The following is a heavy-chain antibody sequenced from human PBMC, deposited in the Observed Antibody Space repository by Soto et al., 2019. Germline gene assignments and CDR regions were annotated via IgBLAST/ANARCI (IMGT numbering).Heavy chain of an antibody. V-gene: IGHV1-18*01. J-gene: IGHJ4*02. CDR1: GYTFTSYG. D-gene: IGHD2-15*01. Sequence: ASVKVSCKASGYTFTSYGISWVRQAPGQGLEGMGWISAYNGNTNYAQKPQGRVTMTTDTSTSTAYRGLGSLGPDDPAVYYCGSGYCSGGSSYSVYWGQGTLVTVSS. CDR3: GSGYCSGGSSYSVY. CDR2: ISAYNGNT.